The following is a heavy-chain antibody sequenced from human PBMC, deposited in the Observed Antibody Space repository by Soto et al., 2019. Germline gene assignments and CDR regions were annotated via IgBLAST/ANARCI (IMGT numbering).Heavy chain of an antibody. CDR3: ARGTYYFYMDV. CDR1: AGSIVSCFYY. Sequence: SETLSLTCTVSAGSIVSCFYYWSWIRQHPGKGLEWIGYIYSRGNTYYNPSLKSRVTISLDTSDNQFSLTLSSVIAADTAVYYCARGTYYFYMDVWGKGTTVTVSS. J-gene: IGHJ6*03. V-gene: IGHV4-31*03. CDR2: IYSRGNT.